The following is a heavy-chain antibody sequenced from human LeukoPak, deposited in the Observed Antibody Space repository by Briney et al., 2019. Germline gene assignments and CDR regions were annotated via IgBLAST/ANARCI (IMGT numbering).Heavy chain of an antibody. CDR3: ARPYSSSDPFDY. Sequence: ASVKVSCKASGYTFTGYYMHWVRQAPGQGLEWMGRINPNSGGTNYAQKFQGRVTMTRDTSISTAYMELRRLRSDATAVYYCARPYSSSDPFDYWGQGTLVTVSS. J-gene: IGHJ4*02. CDR1: GYTFTGYY. D-gene: IGHD6-6*01. V-gene: IGHV1-2*06. CDR2: INPNSGGT.